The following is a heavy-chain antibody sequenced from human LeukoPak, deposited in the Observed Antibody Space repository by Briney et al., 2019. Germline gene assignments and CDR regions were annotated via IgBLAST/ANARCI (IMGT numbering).Heavy chain of an antibody. V-gene: IGHV1-2*06. J-gene: IGHJ3*02. D-gene: IGHD3-3*02. CDR2: INPNSGGT. CDR1: GYTFTGYY. Sequence: ASVKVSCKASGYTFTGYYMHWVRQAPGQGLEWMGRINPNSGGTNYAQKFQGRVTMTRDTSISTAYMELSRLRSDDTAVYYCARVLATGDAFDIWGQGTMVTVSS. CDR3: ARVLATGDAFDI.